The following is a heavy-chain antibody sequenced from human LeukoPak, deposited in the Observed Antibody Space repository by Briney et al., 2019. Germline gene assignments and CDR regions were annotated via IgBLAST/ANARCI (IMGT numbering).Heavy chain of an antibody. CDR3: ARGSRIGVVPAAINDYWYFDL. D-gene: IGHD2-2*02. Sequence: SETLSLTCTVSGGSISSYYWSWIRQPPGKGLEWIGYISYSGSTNYNPSLKSRVTISVDTSKNQFSLKLSSVTAADTAVYYCARGSRIGVVPAAINDYWYFDLWGRGTLVTVSS. CDR1: GGSISSYY. V-gene: IGHV4-59*01. J-gene: IGHJ2*01. CDR2: ISYSGST.